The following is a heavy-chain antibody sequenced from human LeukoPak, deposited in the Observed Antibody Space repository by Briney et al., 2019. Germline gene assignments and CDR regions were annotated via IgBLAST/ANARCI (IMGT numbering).Heavy chain of an antibody. CDR2: ISGSGGST. J-gene: IGHJ4*02. CDR3: APMGPYYDY. Sequence: GGSLRLSCAASGFTSSSYGMSWLRQAPGKGLEWVSAISGSGGSTYYADSVKGRFTIPRDNSKNPLYLQMNSLRAEDTAVYYCAPMGPYYDYWGQGTLVTVSS. V-gene: IGHV3-23*01. D-gene: IGHD3-16*01. CDR1: GFTSSSYG.